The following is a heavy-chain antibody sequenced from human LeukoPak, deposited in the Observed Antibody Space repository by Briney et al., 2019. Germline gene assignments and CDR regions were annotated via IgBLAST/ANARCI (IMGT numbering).Heavy chain of an antibody. CDR3: ARDRGYSNFDY. D-gene: IGHD4-11*01. CDR2: MKEDGSEK. Sequence: GGSLRLSCAASGFTFSNYWMSWVRQAPGKGLEWVANMKEDGSEKNYVDSVKGRFTISRDNAQDSLYLQMNSLRAEDTAMYYCARDRGYSNFDYWGQGTLVTVSS. V-gene: IGHV3-7*01. CDR1: GFTFSNYW. J-gene: IGHJ4*02.